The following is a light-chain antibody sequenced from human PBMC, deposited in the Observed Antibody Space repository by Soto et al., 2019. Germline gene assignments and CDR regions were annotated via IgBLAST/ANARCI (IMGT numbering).Light chain of an antibody. J-gene: IGKJ1*01. CDR2: AAS. CDR1: QGISMG. V-gene: IGKV1-17*01. Sequence: DIQMTQFPSSLSASVGDRVTITCRASQGISMGLAWYQQKPGKAPKSLIYAASSLQSGVPSRFSHSGSGKEFTHAISRLQPENFATLCCLQHRTYPLTFGQGTKVEIK. CDR3: LQHRTYPLT.